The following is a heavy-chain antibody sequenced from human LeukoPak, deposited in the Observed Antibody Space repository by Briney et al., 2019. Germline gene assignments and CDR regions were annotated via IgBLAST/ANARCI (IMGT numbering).Heavy chain of an antibody. J-gene: IGHJ6*02. CDR1: GYTFTSYD. D-gene: IGHD6-13*01. V-gene: IGHV1-8*01. CDR3: ARGRQLHRLYYYYGMDV. CDR2: MNPNSGNT. Sequence: ASVKVSCKASGYTFTSYDINWVRQATGQGLEWMGWMNPNSGNTGYAQKFQGRDTMTRNTSISTAYMELSSLRSEDTAVYYCARGRQLHRLYYYYGMDVWGQGATVTVSS.